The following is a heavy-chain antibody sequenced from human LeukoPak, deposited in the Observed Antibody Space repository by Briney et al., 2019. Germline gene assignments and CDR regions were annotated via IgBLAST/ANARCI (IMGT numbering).Heavy chain of an antibody. Sequence: ASVKVSCKASGGTFSSYAISWVRQAPGQGLEWMGGIIPIFGTANYAQEFQGRVTITADESTSTAYMELSSLRSEDTAVYYCAVAGRWLQFHYYGMDVWGQGTTVTVSS. J-gene: IGHJ6*02. V-gene: IGHV1-69*13. CDR2: IIPIFGTA. CDR3: AVAGRWLQFHYYGMDV. CDR1: GGTFSSYA. D-gene: IGHD5-24*01.